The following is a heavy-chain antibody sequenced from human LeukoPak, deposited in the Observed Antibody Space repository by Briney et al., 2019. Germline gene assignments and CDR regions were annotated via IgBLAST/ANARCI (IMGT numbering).Heavy chain of an antibody. Sequence: GRSLRLSCAASGFTFSSYGMHWVRQAPGKGLEWVAVIWYDGSNKYYADSVKGRFTISRDNSKNTLYLQTNSLRAEDTAVYYCAREASGSLYYYYYYGMDVWGQGTTVTVSS. CDR1: GFTFSSYG. V-gene: IGHV3-33*01. CDR3: AREASGSLYYYYYYGMDV. J-gene: IGHJ6*02. D-gene: IGHD1-26*01. CDR2: IWYDGSNK.